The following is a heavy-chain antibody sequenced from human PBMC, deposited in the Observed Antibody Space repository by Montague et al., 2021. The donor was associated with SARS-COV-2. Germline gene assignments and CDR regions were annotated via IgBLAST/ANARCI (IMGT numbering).Heavy chain of an antibody. D-gene: IGHD3-10*01. CDR2: IQQDGSVK. Sequence: SLRLSCAASGITFSGYWMTWVRQAPGKGLEWVANIQQDGSVKDYVDSVKGRFTISRDNAKNSLYLQMNTLRVEDTAVYYCARNSHQVHFDGSDGLAIWGRGTMVTVSS. CDR1: GITFSGYW. CDR3: ARNSHQVHFDGSDGLAI. V-gene: IGHV3-7*01. J-gene: IGHJ3*02.